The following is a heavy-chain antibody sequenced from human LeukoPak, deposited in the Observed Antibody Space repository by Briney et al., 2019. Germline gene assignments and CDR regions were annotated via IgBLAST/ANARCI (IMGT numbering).Heavy chain of an antibody. J-gene: IGHJ4*02. CDR2: INHSGST. CDR1: GGSFGGYY. Sequence: SETLSLTCAVYGGSFGGYYWRWIRQPPGKGLEWIGEINHSGSTNYNPSLKSRVTISVDTSKNQFSLKLSSVTAADTAVYYCARSAYYDYVWGSYRVAYFDYWGQGTLVTVSS. D-gene: IGHD3-16*02. CDR3: ARSAYYDYVWGSYRVAYFDY. V-gene: IGHV4-34*01.